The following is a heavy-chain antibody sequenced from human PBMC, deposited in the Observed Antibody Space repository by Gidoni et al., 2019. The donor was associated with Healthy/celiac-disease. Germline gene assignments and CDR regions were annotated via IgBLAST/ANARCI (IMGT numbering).Heavy chain of an antibody. Sequence: QVQLVQSGAEVKKPGSSVKVSCKASGGTFSSYTISWVRQAPGQGLEWMGRIIPILGIANYAQKFQGRVTITADKSTSTAYMELSSLRSEDTAVYYCARAWAVAGTGGFDYWGQGTLVTVSS. J-gene: IGHJ4*02. D-gene: IGHD6-19*01. CDR1: GGTFSSYT. CDR2: IIPILGIA. V-gene: IGHV1-69*02. CDR3: ARAWAVAGTGGFDY.